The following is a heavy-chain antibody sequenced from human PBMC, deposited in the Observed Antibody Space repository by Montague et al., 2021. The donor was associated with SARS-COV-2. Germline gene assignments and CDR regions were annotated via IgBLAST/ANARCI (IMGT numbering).Heavy chain of an antibody. J-gene: IGHJ4*02. Sequence: SETLSLTCSASGGTAITDTHYWGWVRHPPGKGLEWLGCVSYSGSTYYNPSVKSRVAVSLDTSRTQCSLRLNSLTAADAAVYYCARDSRLNCFYYWGRGILVAISS. CDR1: GGTAITDTHY. CDR2: VSYSGST. V-gene: IGHV4-39*07. CDR3: ARDSRLNCFYY. D-gene: IGHD1-1*01.